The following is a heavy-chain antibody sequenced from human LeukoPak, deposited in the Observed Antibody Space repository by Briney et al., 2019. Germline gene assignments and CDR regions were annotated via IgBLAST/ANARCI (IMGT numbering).Heavy chain of an antibody. CDR3: ASPTGSYGSRIDY. CDR1: GFTFSSYW. J-gene: IGHJ4*02. D-gene: IGHD1-26*01. V-gene: IGHV3-7*01. CDR2: IKQDGSEK. Sequence: GGSLRLSCAASGFTFSSYWMSWVRQAPGKGLEWVANIKQDGSEKYHVDSVKGRFTISRDNAKNSLYLQMNSLTDEDTAVYYCASPTGSYGSRIDYWGQGTLVTVSS.